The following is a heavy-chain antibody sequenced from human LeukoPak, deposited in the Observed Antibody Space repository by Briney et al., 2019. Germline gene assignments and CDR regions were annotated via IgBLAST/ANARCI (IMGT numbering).Heavy chain of an antibody. Sequence: GGSLRLSCAASGFTFRSYGMSWVRQAPGKGLEWVSTISGSGGSTYYADSVKGRFTISRDNSKNMLYLQMNSLRAEDTAIYYCAKRRYSSGWSTDAFDIWGQGTMVTVSS. CDR1: GFTFRSYG. V-gene: IGHV3-23*01. D-gene: IGHD6-19*01. CDR2: ISGSGGST. J-gene: IGHJ3*02. CDR3: AKRRYSSGWSTDAFDI.